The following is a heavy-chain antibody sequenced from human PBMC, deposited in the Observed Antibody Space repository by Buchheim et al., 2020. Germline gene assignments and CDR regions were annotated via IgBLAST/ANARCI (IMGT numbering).Heavy chain of an antibody. CDR2: ISYDGSNK. J-gene: IGHJ4*02. V-gene: IGHV3-30*18. Sequence: QVQLVESGGGVVQPGRSLRLSCAASGFTFSSYGMHWVRQAPGKGLEWVAVISYDGSNKYYADSVKGRFTISRDNSKNTLYLQMNSLRAEDTAVYYCAKGRKGYSNYGGVGDYWGQGTL. CDR1: GFTFSSYG. D-gene: IGHD4-11*01. CDR3: AKGRKGYSNYGGVGDY.